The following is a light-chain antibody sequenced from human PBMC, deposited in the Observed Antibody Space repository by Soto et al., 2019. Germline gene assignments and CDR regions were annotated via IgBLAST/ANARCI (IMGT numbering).Light chain of an antibody. Sequence: DIVMTQSPDSLAVSLGERATINCKSSQSVLYSSNNKNYLAWYQQKPGQPPKLLIYWSSTRESGVPDRVSGSGSGTDFPLTISSLQAEDVAVYYCQQYYSTPPATFGQGTKGEIK. CDR1: QSVLYSSNNKNY. CDR2: WSS. CDR3: QQYYSTPPAT. V-gene: IGKV4-1*01. J-gene: IGKJ1*01.